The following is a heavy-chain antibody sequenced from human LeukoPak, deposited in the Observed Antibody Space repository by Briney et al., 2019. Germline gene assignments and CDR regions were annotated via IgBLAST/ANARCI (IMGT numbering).Heavy chain of an antibody. CDR2: SDGTNI. J-gene: IGHJ4*02. V-gene: IGHV3-74*01. CDR3: ARHPLKD. Sequence: PGGSLRLSCAASGFTFSSYWMHWVRQAPGKGLVWVSRSDGTNITYADSVKGRFTISRDNAKKTLYLQMNGLRADDTAVYYCARHPLKDWGLGTLVTVPS. CDR1: GFTFSSYW.